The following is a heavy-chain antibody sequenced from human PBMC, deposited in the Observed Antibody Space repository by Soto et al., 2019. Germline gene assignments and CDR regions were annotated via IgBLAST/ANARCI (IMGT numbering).Heavy chain of an antibody. CDR2: IYPGDSDT. CDR3: ARRLGGKYYYYGMDV. J-gene: IGHJ6*02. CDR1: GYSFTSYW. V-gene: IGHV5-51*01. Sequence: GESLKISCKGSGYSFTSYWIGWVRQMPGKGLEWMGIIYPGDSDTRYSPSFQGQVTISADKSISTAYLQWSSLKASDTAMYYCARRLGGKYYYYGMDVWGQGTTVTVSS. D-gene: IGHD3-16*01.